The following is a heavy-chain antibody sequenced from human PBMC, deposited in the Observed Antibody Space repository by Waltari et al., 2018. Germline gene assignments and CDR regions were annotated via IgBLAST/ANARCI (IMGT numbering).Heavy chain of an antibody. Sequence: QVQLVQSGAEVKKPGFSVKVSCKAAASTVGRFAISWVRQAAGEGLEWMGGIIPKIGASNYAQKFQGRVTITADDSTRIAYMEVSSLSFEDTAVYFCATDTSPPYWGQGTLVIVSS. D-gene: IGHD2-2*01. V-gene: IGHV1-69*01. CDR2: IIPKIGAS. J-gene: IGHJ4*02. CDR3: ATDTSPPY. CDR1: ASTVGRFA.